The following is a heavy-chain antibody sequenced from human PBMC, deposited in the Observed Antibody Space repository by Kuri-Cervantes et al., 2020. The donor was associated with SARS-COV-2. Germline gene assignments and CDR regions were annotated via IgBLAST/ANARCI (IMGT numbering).Heavy chain of an antibody. V-gene: IGHV4-34*01. CDR2: INHSGST. CDR3: ARGLENWFDP. CDR1: GGSFSGYY. Sequence: SETLSLTCAVYGGSFSGYYWSWIRQPPGKGLEWIGEINHSGSTNYNPSLKSRVTISVDTSKNQFPLKLSSVTAADTAVYYCARGLENWFDPWGQGTLVTVSS. J-gene: IGHJ5*02.